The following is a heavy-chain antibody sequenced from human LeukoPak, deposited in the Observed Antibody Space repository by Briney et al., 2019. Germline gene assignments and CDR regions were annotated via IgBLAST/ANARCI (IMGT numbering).Heavy chain of an antibody. CDR3: VRTPPNWGFDY. J-gene: IGHJ4*02. CDR2: MSPNSGDT. CDR1: GYTFTSHD. Sequence: ASVKVSCKASGYTFTSHDINWVRQATGQGLEWMGWMSPNSGDTGYAQRFQGRVTMTSDSSISTAYMELSSLRSEDTAIYYCVRTPPNWGFDYWGQGTLVTVSS. V-gene: IGHV1-8*01. D-gene: IGHD7-27*01.